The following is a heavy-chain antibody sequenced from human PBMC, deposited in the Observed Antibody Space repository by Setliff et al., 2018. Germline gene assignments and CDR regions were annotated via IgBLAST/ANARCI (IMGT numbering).Heavy chain of an antibody. CDR1: GESFSGYY. J-gene: IGHJ4*02. CDR3: ARVPGRDGYNFFDY. CDR2: VSHSGSA. Sequence: SETLSLTCALYGESFSGYYWGWIRQPPGRGLEWIGEVSHSGSANYNPSLTSRVTISVDTSKNQFSLKLRSVTAADTAVYFCARVPGRDGYNFFDYWGQGTLVTVSS. V-gene: IGHV4-34*01. D-gene: IGHD5-12*01.